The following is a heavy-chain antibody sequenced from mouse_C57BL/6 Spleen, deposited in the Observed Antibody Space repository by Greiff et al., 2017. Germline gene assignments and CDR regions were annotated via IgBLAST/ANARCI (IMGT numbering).Heavy chain of an antibody. Sequence: QVQLQQSGAELMKPGASVKLSCKATGYTFTGYWIEWVKQRPGHGLEWIGEILPGSGSTNYNEKFKGKATFTADTSSNTAYMQLSSLTTEDSAIYYCARRDSSPWFAYWGQGTLVTVSA. D-gene: IGHD1-1*01. CDR1: GYTFTGYW. CDR3: ARRDSSPWFAY. CDR2: ILPGSGST. V-gene: IGHV1-9*01. J-gene: IGHJ3*01.